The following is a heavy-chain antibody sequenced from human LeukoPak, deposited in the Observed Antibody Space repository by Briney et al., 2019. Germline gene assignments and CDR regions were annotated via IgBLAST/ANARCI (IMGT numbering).Heavy chain of an antibody. V-gene: IGHV3-48*04. CDR2: ISSSGSTI. CDR3: ARDSYSSSWYPSIPVSVQTDY. CDR1: GFTFSTYN. J-gene: IGHJ4*02. Sequence: PGGSLRLSCAASGFTFSTYNMNWVRQAPGKGLEWVSYISSSGSTIYYADSVKGRFTISRDNAKNSLYLQMNSLRAEDTAVYYCARDSYSSSWYPSIPVSVQTDYWGQGTLVTVSS. D-gene: IGHD6-13*01.